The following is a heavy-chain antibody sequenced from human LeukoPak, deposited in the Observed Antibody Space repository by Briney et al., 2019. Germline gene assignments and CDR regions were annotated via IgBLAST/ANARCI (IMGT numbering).Heavy chain of an antibody. Sequence: GGSLRLSCAASGFTFSDYYMSWIRQAPGKGLEWVSYISSSGSTIYYADSVKGRFTISRDNAKNSLYLQMNGLRAEDTAVYYCARDPYYYDSSGYYYYYYGMDVWGQGTTVTVSS. CDR1: GFTFSDYY. J-gene: IGHJ6*02. V-gene: IGHV3-11*01. D-gene: IGHD3-22*01. CDR2: ISSSGSTI. CDR3: ARDPYYYDSSGYYYYYYGMDV.